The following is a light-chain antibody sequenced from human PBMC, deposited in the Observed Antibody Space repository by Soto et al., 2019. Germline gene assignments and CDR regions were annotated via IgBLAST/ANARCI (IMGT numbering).Light chain of an antibody. CDR3: SSYTRSRPWV. V-gene: IGLV2-14*01. Sequence: QSALTQPASVSGSPGQSITISCTGTGSDVGGYNYVSWYQQYPGKAPKLMIDEVSNRPSGVSNRFSGSKSGNTASLTISGLQAEDEADDYCSSYTRSRPWVFGGVTKLTVL. CDR1: GSDVGGYNY. CDR2: EVS. J-gene: IGLJ3*02.